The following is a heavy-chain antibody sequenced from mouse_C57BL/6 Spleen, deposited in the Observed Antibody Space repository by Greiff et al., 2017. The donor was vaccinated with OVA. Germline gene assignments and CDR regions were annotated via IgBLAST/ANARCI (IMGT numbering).Heavy chain of an antibody. Sequence: ESGPGLVKPSQSLSLTCSVTGYSITSGYYWNWIRQFPGNKLEWMGYISYDGSNNYNPSLKNRISITRDTSKNQFFLKLNSVTTEDTATYYCAREDFDYWGQGTTLTVSS. CDR2: ISYDGSN. V-gene: IGHV3-6*01. CDR3: AREDFDY. J-gene: IGHJ2*01. CDR1: GYSITSGYY.